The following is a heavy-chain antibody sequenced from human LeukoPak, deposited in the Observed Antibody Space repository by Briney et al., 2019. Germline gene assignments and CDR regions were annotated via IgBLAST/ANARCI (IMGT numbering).Heavy chain of an antibody. CDR2: IKQDGSEK. D-gene: IGHD2-8*01. J-gene: IGHJ4*02. CDR3: AREGYCTNGVCYFAY. Sequence: GGSLRLSCAASGFTFSSYAMSWVRQAPGKGLEWVANIKQDGSEKYYVDSVKGRFTISRDNAKNSLYLQMNSLRAEDTALYYCAREGYCTNGVCYFAYWGQGTLVTVSS. CDR1: GFTFSSYA. V-gene: IGHV3-7*03.